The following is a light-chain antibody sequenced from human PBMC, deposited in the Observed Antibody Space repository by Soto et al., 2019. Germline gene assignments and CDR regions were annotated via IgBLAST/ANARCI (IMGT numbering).Light chain of an antibody. V-gene: IGKV3-11*01. J-gene: IGKJ5*01. CDR2: DAF. CDR3: QQYGSLIT. CDR1: QSVSSY. Sequence: EIVMTQSPATLSVSPGERATLSCRASQSVSSYLAWYQQKPGQAPRLLIYDAFNRATGIPARFSGSGSGTDFTLTISSLEPEDSAVYYCQQYGSLITFGQGTRLEIK.